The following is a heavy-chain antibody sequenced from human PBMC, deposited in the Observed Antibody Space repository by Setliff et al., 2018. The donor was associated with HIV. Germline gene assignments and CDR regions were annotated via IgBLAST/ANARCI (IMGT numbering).Heavy chain of an antibody. V-gene: IGHV4-39*02. J-gene: IGHJ3*02. CDR2: IYYSGTT. CDR1: GGSIDSTSYY. CDR3: ARRERYYDILTGRVFDGFDI. Sequence: SETLSLTCTVSGGSIDSTSYYWGWIRQPPGKGLEWIGSIYYSGTTYYNPSLKSRVTISVDTSKNHFSLKLSSVTAADTAVYYCARRERYYDILTGRVFDGFDIRGQGTMVTVSS. D-gene: IGHD3-9*01.